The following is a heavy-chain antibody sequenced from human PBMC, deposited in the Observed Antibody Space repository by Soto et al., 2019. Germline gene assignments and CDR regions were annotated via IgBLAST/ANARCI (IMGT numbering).Heavy chain of an antibody. CDR1: GFTFSSYW. CDR3: ARDDVVPAAIFHY. V-gene: IGHV3-74*01. Sequence: EVQLVESGGGLVQPGGSLRLSCAASGFTFSSYWMHWVRQAPGKGLVWVSRINSDGSSTSHADSVKGRFTISRDNAKNTLYLQMNSLRAEDTAVYYCARDDVVPAAIFHYWGQGTLVTVSS. J-gene: IGHJ4*02. CDR2: INSDGSST. D-gene: IGHD2-2*01.